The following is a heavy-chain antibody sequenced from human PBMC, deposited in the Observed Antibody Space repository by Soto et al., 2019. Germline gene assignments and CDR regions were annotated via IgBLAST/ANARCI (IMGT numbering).Heavy chain of an antibody. Sequence: EVQLVESGGVLVQPGGSLRLSCAASGFTFSTYSMNWVRQAPGKGLEWVSYISSGYSTIYYADSVKGRFTISRDNAKNSLYLQMNSLRDEDTAVYYCARSEAGYYYCGMDVWGHGTTVTVSS. CDR3: ARSEAGYYYCGMDV. CDR1: GFTFSTYS. J-gene: IGHJ6*02. CDR2: ISSGYSTI. V-gene: IGHV3-48*02. D-gene: IGHD6-19*01.